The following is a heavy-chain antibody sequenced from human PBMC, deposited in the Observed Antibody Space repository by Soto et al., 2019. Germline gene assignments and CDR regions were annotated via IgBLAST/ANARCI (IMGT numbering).Heavy chain of an antibody. D-gene: IGHD4-17*01. V-gene: IGHV4-30-2*01. Sequence: SETLSLTCAVSGGSISSGGYSWTWIRQPPGKGLEWIGYIYHSGSTYYNPSLKSRVTISVDRSKNQFSLKLSSVTAADTAVYYCARAHYGDYGYGMDVWGQGTTVTVSS. CDR3: ARAHYGDYGYGMDV. CDR2: IYHSGST. J-gene: IGHJ6*02. CDR1: GGSISSGGYS.